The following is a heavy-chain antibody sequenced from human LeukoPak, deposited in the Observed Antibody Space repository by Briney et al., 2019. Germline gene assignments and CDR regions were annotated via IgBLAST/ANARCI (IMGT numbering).Heavy chain of an antibody. J-gene: IGHJ5*02. V-gene: IGHV4-4*02. CDR1: GGSVSSGNW. CDR3: ARWFGEQQWFDP. Sequence: SGTLSLTCAVSGGSVSSGNWWTWVRQPPGKGLEWIGEIHHGGNTKYNPSLKSRVTISVDRSKNQFSLKLSSVTAADTAVYYCARWFGEQQWFDPWGQGTLVTVSS. CDR2: IHHGGNT. D-gene: IGHD3-10*01.